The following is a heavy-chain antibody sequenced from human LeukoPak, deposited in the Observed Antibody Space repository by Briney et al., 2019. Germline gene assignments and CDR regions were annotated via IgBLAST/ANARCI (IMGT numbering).Heavy chain of an antibody. CDR1: GFTFNNYW. CDR2: IKQGGGEI. CDR3: ARSPGDYYYYFYMDV. V-gene: IGHV3-7*01. J-gene: IGHJ6*03. Sequence: GGSLRLSCAASGFTFNNYWMSWVRQAPGKGLEWVASIKQGGGEIYYVDSVKGRFTISRDNAKNSLYLQMNSLRDEDTAVYYCARSPGDYYYYFYMDVWGKGTTVTISS.